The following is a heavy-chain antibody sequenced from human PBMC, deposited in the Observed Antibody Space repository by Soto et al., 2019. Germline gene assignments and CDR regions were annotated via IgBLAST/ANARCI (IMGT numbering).Heavy chain of an antibody. D-gene: IGHD7-27*01. J-gene: IGHJ6*02. Sequence: EVQLVESGGGLVQPGGSLKLSCAASGFTFSGSAMHWVRQASGKGLEWVGRIRSKANSYATAYAASVKGRFTISRDDSKGTAYLQMNVLKPEDTGVYYCTRLYSGDVGMEVWGQGTTVTVSS. V-gene: IGHV3-73*02. CDR1: GFTFSGSA. CDR3: TRLYSGDVGMEV. CDR2: IRSKANSYAT.